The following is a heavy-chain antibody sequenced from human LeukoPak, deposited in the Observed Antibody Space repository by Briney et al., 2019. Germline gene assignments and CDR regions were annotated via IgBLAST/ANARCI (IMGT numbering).Heavy chain of an antibody. Sequence: TGGSLRLSCAASGFTVSSNYMNWVRQAPGKGLEWVSVFHTSGNTYYADSVKGRFTISRDNSKNTLYLQMNSLRAEDTAVYYCARWGLGTSLDYWGQGTLVTVSS. J-gene: IGHJ4*02. CDR1: GFTVSSNY. D-gene: IGHD2-2*01. CDR2: FHTSGNT. V-gene: IGHV3-66*02. CDR3: ARWGLGTSLDY.